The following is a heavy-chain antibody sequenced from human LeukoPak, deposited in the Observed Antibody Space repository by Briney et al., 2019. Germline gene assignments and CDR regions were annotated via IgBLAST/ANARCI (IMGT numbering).Heavy chain of an antibody. CDR3: ARHSVVVVPAAVWYNWFGP. D-gene: IGHD2-2*01. J-gene: IGHJ5*02. Sequence: SETLSLTCTVSGGSISSSSYYWGWIRQPPGKGLEWIGSIYYSGSTYYNPSLKSRVTISVDTFKNQFSLKLSSVTAADTAVYYCARHSVVVVPAAVWYNWFGPWGQGTLVTVSS. CDR2: IYYSGST. CDR1: GGSISSSSYY. V-gene: IGHV4-39*01.